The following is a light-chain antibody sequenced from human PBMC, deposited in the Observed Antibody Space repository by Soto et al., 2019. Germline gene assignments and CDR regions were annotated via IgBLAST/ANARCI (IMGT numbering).Light chain of an antibody. CDR1: NTDVGGYNY. CDR2: EVS. Sequence: QSSLTQPASVSGSPGQSITISCTGTNTDVGGYNYVSWYQQHPGKAPKLMIFEVSSRPSGVSHRFSGSKSGDTASLTISGLQAEDEADYYCSSYTSSSTLVFGGGTQLTVL. CDR3: SSYTSSSTLV. V-gene: IGLV2-14*01. J-gene: IGLJ7*01.